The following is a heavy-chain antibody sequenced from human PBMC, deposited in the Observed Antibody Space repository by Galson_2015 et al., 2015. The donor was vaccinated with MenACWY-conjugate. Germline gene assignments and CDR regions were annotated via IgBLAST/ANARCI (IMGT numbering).Heavy chain of an antibody. V-gene: IGHV3-74*01. Sequence: SLRLSCEASGFTFNNSWMHWVRQPPGKGLEWISYIKADGSFSNYADSVKGRFTISTDNAKNMVYLQMDGLGDEDTAVYFCARDNNWSFDAWGQGTLVTVSS. CDR3: ARDNNWSFDA. D-gene: IGHD1-1*01. J-gene: IGHJ4*02. CDR1: GFTFNNSW. CDR2: IKADGSFS.